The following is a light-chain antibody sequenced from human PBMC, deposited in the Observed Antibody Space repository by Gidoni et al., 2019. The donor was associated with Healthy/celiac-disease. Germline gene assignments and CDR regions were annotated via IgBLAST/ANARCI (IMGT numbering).Light chain of an antibody. CDR1: QSISSW. CDR2: KAS. J-gene: IGKJ1*01. CDR3: QQYNSYPWT. Sequence: DIQMTQSPSTLSASVGDRVTITCRASQSISSWFAWYQQKPRKAPKLLIYKASSLESGVPSRFSGSGSATEFTLTISSLQPDDFATYYCQQYNSYPWTFXQXTKVXIK. V-gene: IGKV1-5*03.